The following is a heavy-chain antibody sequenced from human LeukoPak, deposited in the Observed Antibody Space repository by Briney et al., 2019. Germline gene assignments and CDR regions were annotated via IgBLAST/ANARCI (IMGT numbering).Heavy chain of an antibody. CDR1: GFTFSSYA. Sequence: GGSLRLSCAASGFTFSSYAMSWVRQAPGKGLEWVSAISGSGGSTYYADSVKGRFTISRDNSKNTLYLQMDSLRAEDTAVYYCAKDLLAYYDSSGYYWGSRPFDYWGQGTLVTVSS. V-gene: IGHV3-23*01. CDR2: ISGSGGST. CDR3: AKDLLAYYDSSGYYWGSRPFDY. D-gene: IGHD3-22*01. J-gene: IGHJ4*02.